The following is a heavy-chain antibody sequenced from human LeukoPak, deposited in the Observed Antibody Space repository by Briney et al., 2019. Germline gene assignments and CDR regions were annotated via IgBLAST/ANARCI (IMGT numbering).Heavy chain of an antibody. D-gene: IGHD1-26*01. CDR3: ARQFLVGSTFHAFDL. J-gene: IGHJ3*01. CDR2: IYYTGST. V-gene: IGHV4-39*07. Sequence: SETLSLTCTVSGGSISSSSYYWAWIRQPPGKGLEWIGSIYYTGSTYYNPSLESRVTMSVDTSKKQFSLKLTSVTAADMAVYFCARQFLVGSTFHAFDLWGQGTRVTVSS. CDR1: GGSISSSSYY.